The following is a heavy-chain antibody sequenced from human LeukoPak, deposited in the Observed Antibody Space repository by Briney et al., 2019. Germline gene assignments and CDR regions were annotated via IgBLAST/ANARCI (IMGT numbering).Heavy chain of an antibody. CDR1: GFTFSSYG. CDR2: ISGSGGST. Sequence: GGSLRLSCAASGFTFSSYGMSWVRQAPGKGLEWVSAISGSGGSTYYADSVKGRFTISRDNAKNSLYLQMNSLRAEDTAVYYCASPRSGYYVHYWGQGTLVTVSS. CDR3: ASPRSGYYVHY. D-gene: IGHD3-22*01. V-gene: IGHV3-23*01. J-gene: IGHJ4*02.